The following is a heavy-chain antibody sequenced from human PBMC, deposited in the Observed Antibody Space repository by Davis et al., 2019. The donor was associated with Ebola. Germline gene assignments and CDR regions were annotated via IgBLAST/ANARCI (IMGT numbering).Heavy chain of an antibody. CDR2: ISPYNGNT. CDR3: AKDLIKDTYYYYYMDV. J-gene: IGHJ6*03. V-gene: IGHV1-18*04. Sequence: ASVKVSCKTSGYTFASYGISWVRQAPGQGLEWLGWISPYNGNTNYAPKLQGRVTMTTDTSTSTAYLELTSLRSDDTAVYYCAKDLIKDTYYYYYMDVWGKGTTVTVSS. D-gene: IGHD2-15*01. CDR1: GYTFASYG.